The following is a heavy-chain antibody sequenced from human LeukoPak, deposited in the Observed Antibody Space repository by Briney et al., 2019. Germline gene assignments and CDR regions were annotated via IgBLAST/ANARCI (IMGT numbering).Heavy chain of an antibody. Sequence: ASVKVSCKASGYTFTSYYMHWVRQAPGQGLEWMGIIDPVGGSTSYAQKFQGRITVTTDTSTSTVYMELRNLRSDDTAVYYCARDLWNFYDDSGYNRDFDSWGQGTLVTVSS. CDR1: GYTFTSYY. J-gene: IGHJ5*01. D-gene: IGHD3-22*01. V-gene: IGHV1-46*01. CDR2: IDPVGGST. CDR3: ARDLWNFYDDSGYNRDFDS.